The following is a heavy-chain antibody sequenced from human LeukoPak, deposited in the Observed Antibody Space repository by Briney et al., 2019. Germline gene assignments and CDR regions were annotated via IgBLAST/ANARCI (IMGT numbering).Heavy chain of an antibody. Sequence: GGSLRLSCAPSLFTFSSYGMHSVRQAPGKGRGWGSFIRHDGSSKYYADSVKGRFTISRDNSKNTRYLQMNSLRAEGTAVYYCAKGLVRGSIGDAFDIWGQGTMVTVSS. V-gene: IGHV3-30*02. CDR3: AKGLVRGSIGDAFDI. J-gene: IGHJ3*02. D-gene: IGHD3-10*01. CDR2: IRHDGSSK. CDR1: LFTFSSYG.